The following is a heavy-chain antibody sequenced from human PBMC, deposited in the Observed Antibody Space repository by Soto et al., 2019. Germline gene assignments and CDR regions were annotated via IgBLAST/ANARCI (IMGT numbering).Heavy chain of an antibody. CDR1: GGTFSSYA. CDR3: FFMVRGRHWFDP. CDR2: IIPIFGTA. V-gene: IGHV1-69*13. J-gene: IGHJ5*02. D-gene: IGHD3-10*01. Sequence: GASVKVSCKASGGTFSSYAINWVLQAPGQGLEWMGGIIPIFGTANYAQKFQGRVTITADESTSTAYMELSSLRSEDTAVYYCFFMVRGRHWFDPWGQGTLVTVSS.